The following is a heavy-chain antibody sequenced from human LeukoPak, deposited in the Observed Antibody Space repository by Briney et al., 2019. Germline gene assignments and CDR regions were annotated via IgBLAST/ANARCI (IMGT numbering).Heavy chain of an antibody. CDR1: GFTFDDYT. CDR2: ISWDGGST. CDR3: AKDRHPYYDTSGHRNTYFDY. J-gene: IGHJ4*02. D-gene: IGHD3-22*01. V-gene: IGHV3-43*01. Sequence: PGGSLRLSCAASGFTFDDYTMHWVRQAPGKGLEWVSLISWDGGSTYYADSVKGRFTISRDNSKNTLFLQMSSLRTEDTAVYSCAKDRHPYYDTSGHRNTYFDYWGQGILVTVSS.